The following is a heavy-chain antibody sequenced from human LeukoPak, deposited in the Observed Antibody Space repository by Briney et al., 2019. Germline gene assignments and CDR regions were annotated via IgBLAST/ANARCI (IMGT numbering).Heavy chain of an antibody. Sequence: GGSLRLSCAASGFTFSSYWMSWVRQAPGKGLEWVANIKEDGSEKYYVDSVKGRFTLSRDNAKNSLYLQMNSLRAEDTAVYYCARDSLVIRSMGPAFYFQHWGQGTLVTVSS. CDR2: IKEDGSEK. D-gene: IGHD2-8*01. J-gene: IGHJ1*01. CDR3: ARDSLVIRSMGPAFYFQH. V-gene: IGHV3-7*01. CDR1: GFTFSSYW.